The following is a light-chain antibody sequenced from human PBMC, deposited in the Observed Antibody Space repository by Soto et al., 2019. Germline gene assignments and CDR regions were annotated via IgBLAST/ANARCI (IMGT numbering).Light chain of an antibody. CDR2: DAS. Sequence: DIQVTQSPSTLSASVGDRVTITCRASQSISTWLAWYQQKPGKAPKILIYDASTLESGVPSRFSGSGSGTEFTLTISSLQPDDFATYYCQQYNSLITFGQGTRLEIK. CDR1: QSISTW. J-gene: IGKJ5*01. CDR3: QQYNSLIT. V-gene: IGKV1-5*01.